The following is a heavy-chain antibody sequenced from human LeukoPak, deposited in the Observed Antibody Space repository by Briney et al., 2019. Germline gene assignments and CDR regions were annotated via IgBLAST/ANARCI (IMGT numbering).Heavy chain of an antibody. Sequence: PGGSLRLSCSASGFDLSPYTMNWVRQAPGKGLEWVASISSTSTYMYYGDSLKGRFTISRDNAKNTLHLQLDSLRAEDTATYYCARRVTTFLSWGQGTLVIVSS. D-gene: IGHD4-17*01. J-gene: IGHJ4*02. CDR3: ARRVTTFLS. CDR2: ISSTSTYM. V-gene: IGHV3-21*01. CDR1: GFDLSPYT.